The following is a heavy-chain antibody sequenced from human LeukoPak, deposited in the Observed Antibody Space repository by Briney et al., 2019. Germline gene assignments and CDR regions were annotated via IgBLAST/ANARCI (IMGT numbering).Heavy chain of an antibody. CDR2: IYPGDSDT. D-gene: IGHD2-2*01. CDR3: ARLPVYCSSTSCSRNWFDP. Sequence: GESLKISCKGSGYSFTSYWIGWVRQMPGKGLEWMGIIYPGDSDTRYSPSFQGQVTISADKSISTAYLQWSSLKASDTAMYYCARLPVYCSSTSCSRNWFDPWGQGTLVTVSS. CDR1: GYSFTSYW. V-gene: IGHV5-51*01. J-gene: IGHJ5*02.